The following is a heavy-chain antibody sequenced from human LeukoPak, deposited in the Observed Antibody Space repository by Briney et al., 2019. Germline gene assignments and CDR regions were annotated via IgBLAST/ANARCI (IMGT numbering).Heavy chain of an antibody. CDR2: ISGSGDST. CDR1: GFTFSTYG. V-gene: IGHV3-23*01. J-gene: IGHJ4*02. Sequence: GGSLRLPCAGSGFTFSTYGIRWVRQAPNKGLEWLSTISGSGDSTYYADSVKGRFTISRDNSKNTLFLQMNSLRGEDTAIYYCAKWQYYVSGDDYWGQGILVTVSS. CDR3: AKWQYYVSGDDY. D-gene: IGHD3-10*01.